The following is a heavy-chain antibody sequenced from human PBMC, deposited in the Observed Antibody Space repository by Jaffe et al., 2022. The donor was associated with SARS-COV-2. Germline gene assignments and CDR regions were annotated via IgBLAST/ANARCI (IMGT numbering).Heavy chain of an antibody. Sequence: QVQLVESGGGVVQPGRSLRLSCAASGFTFSSYGMHWVRQAPGKGLEWVAVIWYDGSNKYYADSVKGRFTISRDNSKNTLYLQMNSLRAEDTAVYYCARDPVVVASSAGMDVWGQGTTVTVSS. V-gene: IGHV3-33*01. J-gene: IGHJ6*02. D-gene: IGHD2-15*01. CDR1: GFTFSSYG. CDR3: ARDPVVVASSAGMDV. CDR2: IWYDGSNK.